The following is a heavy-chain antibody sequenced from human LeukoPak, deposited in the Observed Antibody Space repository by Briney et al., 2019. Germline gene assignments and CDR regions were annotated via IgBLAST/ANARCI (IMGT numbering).Heavy chain of an antibody. J-gene: IGHJ4*02. CDR1: GGSISSYY. V-gene: IGHV4-59*01. Sequence: PSETLSLTCTVSGGSISSYYWSWIRQPPGKGLEWIGYIYYSGSTNYNPSLKSRVTISVDTSKNQFSLKLSSVTAADTAVYYCARGDSFYDSSGLGYWGQGTLVTVSS. CDR3: ARGDSFYDSSGLGY. D-gene: IGHD3-22*01. CDR2: IYYSGST.